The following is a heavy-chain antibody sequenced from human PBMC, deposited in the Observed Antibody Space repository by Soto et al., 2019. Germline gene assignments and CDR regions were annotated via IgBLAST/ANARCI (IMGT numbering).Heavy chain of an antibody. CDR3: ARAPPDSGDSDY. V-gene: IGHV3-48*02. CDR1: GFTFSSYS. Sequence: EVQLVESGGGLVQPGGSLRLSCAASGFTFSSYSMNWVRQAPGKGLEWVSYISSSSSTIYYAGSVKGRFTISRDNAENAQYLQMNSLRDEDTAVYYCARAPPDSGDSDYWGQGTLVTVSS. J-gene: IGHJ4*02. D-gene: IGHD4-17*01. CDR2: ISSSSSTI.